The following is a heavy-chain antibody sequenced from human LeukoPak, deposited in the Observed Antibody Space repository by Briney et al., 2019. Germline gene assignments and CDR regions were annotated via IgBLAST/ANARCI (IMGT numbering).Heavy chain of an antibody. Sequence: SETLSLTCTVSGGSISGYYWSWIRQPPGKGLEWIGYIDYSGSTNYNPSLKSRVTISVDTSKNQFSLRLRYVTAADTAVYYCARTASTVTTAIDYWGQGTLVTVSS. CDR1: GGSISGYY. CDR2: IDYSGST. D-gene: IGHD4-17*01. CDR3: ARTASTVTTAIDY. V-gene: IGHV4-59*01. J-gene: IGHJ4*02.